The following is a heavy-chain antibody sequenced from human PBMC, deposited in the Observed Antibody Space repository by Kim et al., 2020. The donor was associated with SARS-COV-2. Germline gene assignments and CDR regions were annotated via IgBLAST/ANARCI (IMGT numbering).Heavy chain of an antibody. J-gene: IGHJ4*02. Sequence: DTRYSPSFQGQVTISADKSISTAYLQWSSLKASDTAMYYCARQETAMVHNWGQGTLVTVSS. CDR2: DT. D-gene: IGHD5-18*01. V-gene: IGHV5-51*01. CDR3: ARQETAMVHN.